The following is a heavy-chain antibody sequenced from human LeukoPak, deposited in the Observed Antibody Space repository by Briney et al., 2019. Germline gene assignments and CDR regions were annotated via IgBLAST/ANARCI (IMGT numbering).Heavy chain of an antibody. CDR2: IYSDGTT. J-gene: IGHJ4*02. CDR1: GFILSDKH. CDR3: ASDPRDGYVHFDH. Sequence: GGSLRLSCAAPGFILSDKHMNWVRQAPGKGLEWVSVIYSDGTTYYADSVKGRFTISRDTSKNTLYLQIDSLTPEDTAGYSCASDPRDGYVHFDHWGQGTLVTVSS. D-gene: IGHD5-24*01. V-gene: IGHV3-66*02.